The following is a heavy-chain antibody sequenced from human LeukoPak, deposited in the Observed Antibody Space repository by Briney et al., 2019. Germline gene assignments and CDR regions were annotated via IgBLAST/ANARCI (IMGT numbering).Heavy chain of an antibody. D-gene: IGHD6-19*01. CDR2: IWYDGSKK. J-gene: IGHJ5*02. CDR3: AKDLREAGAIEVAGRPKNWFDP. V-gene: IGHV3-33*06. CDR1: GFAFSSYA. Sequence: PGRSLRLSCAASGFAFSSYAMHWVRQAPGKGLEWVAVIWYDGSKKYYADFVKGRFTISRDNSKNTLYLEMNSLGAEDTAVYFCAKDLREAGAIEVAGRPKNWFDPWGQGTLVTVSS.